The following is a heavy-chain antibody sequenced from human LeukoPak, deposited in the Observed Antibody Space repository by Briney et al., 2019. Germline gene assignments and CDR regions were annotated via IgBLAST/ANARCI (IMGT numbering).Heavy chain of an antibody. CDR2: IYYSGST. J-gene: IGHJ6*03. CDR3: AREVIGYCSGGSCYSYYMDV. D-gene: IGHD2-15*01. V-gene: IGHV4-59*01. CDR1: GGSISSYY. Sequence: PSETLSLTCTVSGGSISSYYWSWIRQPPGKGLEWIGYIYYSGSTSYNPSLKSRVTTSVDTSKNQFSLKLSSVTAADTAVYYCAREVIGYCSGGSCYSYYMDVWGKGTTVTVSS.